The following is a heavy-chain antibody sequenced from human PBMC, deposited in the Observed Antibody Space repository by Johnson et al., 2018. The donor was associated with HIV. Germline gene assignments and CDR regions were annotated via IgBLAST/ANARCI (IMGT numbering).Heavy chain of an antibody. V-gene: IGHV3-33*01. CDR1: GFTFSSYG. Sequence: VQLVESGGGVVQPGRSLRLSCAASGFTFSSYGMHWVRHAPGKGLEWVAVIWYDGSNKYYADSVKGRFTISRDNSKNTLYLQMNSLRAEDTAVYYCASAIQGRSSLDGFDIWGQGTMVTVSS. D-gene: IGHD2-2*01. J-gene: IGHJ3*02. CDR3: ASAIQGRSSLDGFDI. CDR2: IWYDGSNK.